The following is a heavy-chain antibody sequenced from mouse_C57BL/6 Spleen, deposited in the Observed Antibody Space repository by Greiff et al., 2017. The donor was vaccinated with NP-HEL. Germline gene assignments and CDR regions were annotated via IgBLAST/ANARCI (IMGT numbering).Heavy chain of an antibody. CDR1: GYSITSGYY. CDR3: ARGFYDYDAWFAY. V-gene: IGHV3-6*01. D-gene: IGHD2-4*01. Sequence: DVQLQESGPGLVKPSQSLSLTCSVTGYSITSGYYWNWIRQFPGNKLEWMGYISYDGSNNYNPSLKNRISITRDTSKNQFFLKLNSVTTEDTATYYCARGFYDYDAWFAYWGQGTLVTVSA. CDR2: ISYDGSN. J-gene: IGHJ3*01.